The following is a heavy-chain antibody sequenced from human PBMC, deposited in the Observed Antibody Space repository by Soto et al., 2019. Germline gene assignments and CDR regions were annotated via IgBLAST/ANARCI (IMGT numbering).Heavy chain of an antibody. D-gene: IGHD4-17*01. CDR1: GFSFGTYT. Sequence: QPGGSLRLSCAVSGFSFGTYTVNWVRQAPGMGLEWVSTFSSTGGYTYYADSVKGRFTISRDDSKNTLFLHMNSLRAADTAVYYCARGQRALITYGPFDPRGQGTLVTVSS. V-gene: IGHV3-23*01. CDR3: ARGQRALITYGPFDP. J-gene: IGHJ5*02. CDR2: FSSTGGYT.